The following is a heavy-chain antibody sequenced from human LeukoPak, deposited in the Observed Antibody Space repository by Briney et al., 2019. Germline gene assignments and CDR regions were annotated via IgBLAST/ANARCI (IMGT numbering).Heavy chain of an antibody. D-gene: IGHD6-13*01. CDR2: IRYDGSNK. Sequence: PGGSLRLSCAASGFTFSSYGMHWVRQAPGKGLEWVAFIRYDGSNKYYADSVKGRFTISRDNSKNTLYLQMNSLRAEDTAVYYCAKDPAATGSLVYFQHWGQGTLVTASS. CDR3: AKDPAATGSLVYFQH. V-gene: IGHV3-30*02. J-gene: IGHJ1*01. CDR1: GFTFSSYG.